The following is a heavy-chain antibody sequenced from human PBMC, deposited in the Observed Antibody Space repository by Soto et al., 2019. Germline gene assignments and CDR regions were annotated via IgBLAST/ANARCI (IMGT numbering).Heavy chain of an antibody. CDR1: GYNFSTYG. V-gene: IGHV1-18*01. CDR3: EREGQQQAQQTSFYFYGMDV. Sequence: QVHLVQSGAEVKKPGASVKVSCKASGYNFSTYGISWVRQAPGQGLEWMGWISGDSLNTKSAQKLQGRFTMTTDISAGTGFMDLRGLRSDDTAVYFCEREGQQQAQQTSFYFYGMDVWGQGTTVIVSS. D-gene: IGHD6-13*01. CDR2: ISGDSLNT. J-gene: IGHJ6*01.